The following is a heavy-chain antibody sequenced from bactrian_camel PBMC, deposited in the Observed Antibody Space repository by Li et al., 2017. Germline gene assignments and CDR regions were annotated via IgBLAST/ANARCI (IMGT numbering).Heavy chain of an antibody. Sequence: HVQLVESGGASVEPGKSLRLSCAMSVDTLGTFCVGWFRQAPGKEREPVASMHSGANITAYSDSVKGRFTVSRDNVKNTLYLQMNSLLPEDTGMYYCAAAPSCSGLNFYGREYWGQGTQVTVS. J-gene: IGHJ4*01. CDR1: VDTLGTFC. CDR3: AAAPSCSGLNFYGREY. V-gene: IGHV3-2*01. CDR2: MHSGANIT. D-gene: IGHD2*01.